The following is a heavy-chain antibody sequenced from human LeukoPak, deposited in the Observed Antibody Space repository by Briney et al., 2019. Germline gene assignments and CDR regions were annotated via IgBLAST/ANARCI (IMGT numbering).Heavy chain of an antibody. CDR3: ARRIQGMAPYYFDY. CDR1: GFTFSSYW. Sequence: GGSLRLSCTASGFTFSSYWMHWVRQAPGKGLVWVSRINSDGGSTSYTDSVKGRFTISRDNAKNTLYLQMNSLRAEDTAVYYCARRIQGMAPYYFDYWGQGTLVTVSS. V-gene: IGHV3-74*01. J-gene: IGHJ4*02. CDR2: INSDGGST. D-gene: IGHD5-24*01.